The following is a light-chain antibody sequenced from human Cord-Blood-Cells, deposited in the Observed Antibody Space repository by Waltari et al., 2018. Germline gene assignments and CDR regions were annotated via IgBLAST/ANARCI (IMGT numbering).Light chain of an antibody. CDR1: SSDVGGYNY. Sequence: QSALTQPASVSGSPGQSTTISCTGTSSDVGGYNYVSWYQQHPGKAPKLMIYDVSNRPSGVSNRFSGSKSGNTASLTISGLQAEYEADYYCSSYTSSSTLFGTGTKVTVL. V-gene: IGLV2-14*01. CDR3: SSYTSSSTL. J-gene: IGLJ1*01. CDR2: DVS.